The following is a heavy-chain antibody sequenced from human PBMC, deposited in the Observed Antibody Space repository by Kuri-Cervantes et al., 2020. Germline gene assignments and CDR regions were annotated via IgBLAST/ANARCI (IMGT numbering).Heavy chain of an antibody. V-gene: IGHV3-30*03. D-gene: IGHD1-1*01. J-gene: IGHJ4*02. CDR3: ATQRRGTTT. Sequence: GESLKISCGGSGFIFSNYGIHWVRQAPGKGLEWVAVISYDGSSKFYSDSVKGRFSISRDNSKNTLYLQMNSLRAEDTAVYYCATQRRGTTTWGQGTLVTVSS. CDR2: ISYDGSSK. CDR1: GFIFSNYG.